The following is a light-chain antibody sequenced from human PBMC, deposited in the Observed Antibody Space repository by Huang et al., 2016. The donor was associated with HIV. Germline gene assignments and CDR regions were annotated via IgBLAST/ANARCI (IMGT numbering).Light chain of an antibody. CDR3: QQSYSAPTLT. V-gene: IGKV1-39*01. CDR1: QSISRY. CDR2: TAS. J-gene: IGKJ4*01. Sequence: DIEMTQSPSSLSASVGDRVTIPCWASQSISRYLHWYQQKPGKAPKLLIHTASSLQSGVPSRFSGSGSGTEFTLTINNLQPDDFATYYCQQSYSAPTLTFGGGTKVDIK.